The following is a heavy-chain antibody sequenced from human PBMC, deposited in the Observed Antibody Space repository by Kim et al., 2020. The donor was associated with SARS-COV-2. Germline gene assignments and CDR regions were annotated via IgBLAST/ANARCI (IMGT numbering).Heavy chain of an antibody. V-gene: IGHV4-39*07. Sequence: SETLSLTCTVSGGSISSSSYYWGWIRQPPGKGLEWIGSIYYSGSTYYNPSLKSRVTISVDTSKNQFSLKLSSVTAADTAVYYCARGVGDGGAAAGYNWFDPWGQGTLVTVSS. D-gene: IGHD6-13*01. CDR1: GGSISSSSYY. CDR2: IYYSGST. CDR3: ARGVGDGGAAAGYNWFDP. J-gene: IGHJ5*02.